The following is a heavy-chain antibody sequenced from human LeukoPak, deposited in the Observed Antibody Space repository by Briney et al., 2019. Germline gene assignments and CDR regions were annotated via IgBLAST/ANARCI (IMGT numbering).Heavy chain of an antibody. J-gene: IGHJ4*02. CDR2: INTDGSTT. Sequence: GGSLRLSCAPSVFTFSNDWTHGVSEAPGKGLVWVSRINTDGSTTTYADSVKGRFTISRDNAKNTLYLQMNSLRVEDTAVYYCARGRGGSYHYWGQGTLVTVSS. D-gene: IGHD1-26*01. V-gene: IGHV3-74*01. CDR3: ARGRGGSYHY. CDR1: VFTFSNDW.